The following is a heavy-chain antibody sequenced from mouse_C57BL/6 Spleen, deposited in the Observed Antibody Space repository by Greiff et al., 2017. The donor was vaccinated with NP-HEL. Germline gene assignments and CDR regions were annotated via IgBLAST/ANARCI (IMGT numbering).Heavy chain of an antibody. J-gene: IGHJ4*01. V-gene: IGHV2-5*01. CDR1: GFSLTSYG. Sequence: QVQLKESGPGLVQPSQSLSITCTVSGFSLTSYGVHWVRQSPGKGLEWLGVIWRGGSTDYNAAFMSRLSITKDNSKSQVFFKMNSLQADDTAIYYCAKNSLITTVVAGDAMDYWGQGTSVTVSS. CDR3: AKNSLITTVVAGDAMDY. D-gene: IGHD1-1*01. CDR2: IWRGGST.